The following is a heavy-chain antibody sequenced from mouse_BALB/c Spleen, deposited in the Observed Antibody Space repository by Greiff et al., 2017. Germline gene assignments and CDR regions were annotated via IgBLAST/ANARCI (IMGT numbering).Heavy chain of an antibody. CDR3: ARDFYDYHSYAMDY. CDR1: GYSITSDYA. Sequence: EVHLVESGPGLVKPSQSLSLTCTVTGYSITSDYAWNWIRQFPGNKLEWMGYISYSGSTSYNPSLKSRISITRDTSKNQFFLQLNSVTTEDTATYYCARDFYDYHSYAMDYWGQGTSVTVSS. CDR2: ISYSGST. V-gene: IGHV3-2*02. D-gene: IGHD2-4*01. J-gene: IGHJ4*01.